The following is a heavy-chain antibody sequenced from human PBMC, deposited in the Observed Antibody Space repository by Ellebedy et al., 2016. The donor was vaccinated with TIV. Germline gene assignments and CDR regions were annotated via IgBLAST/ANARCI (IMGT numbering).Heavy chain of an antibody. J-gene: IGHJ3*02. Sequence: GESLKISCRGSGYSFTSYWIAWVRQMPGKGLEWMGIIYPGDSDTRYSPSFQGQVTISADKSISTAYLQWSSLKASDTALYYCARPHLVRDAFDIWGQGTMVTVSS. CDR1: GYSFTSYW. V-gene: IGHV5-51*01. CDR2: IYPGDSDT. D-gene: IGHD3-10*01. CDR3: ARPHLVRDAFDI.